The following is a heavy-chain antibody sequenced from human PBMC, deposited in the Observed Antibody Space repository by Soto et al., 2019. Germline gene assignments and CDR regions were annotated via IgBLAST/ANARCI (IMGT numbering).Heavy chain of an antibody. V-gene: IGHV4-59*01. CDR2: FHYSGST. CDR1: GGSISSSH. J-gene: IGHJ5*02. CDR3: ARAQRSGWYLHWFDP. D-gene: IGHD6-19*01. Sequence: QVQLQESGPGLVKPSETLSLTCTVSGGSISSSHWIWVRQPPGKGLEWIAYFHYSGSTNYNPSLKSRFTISVDTSKNPFSLKLSSVTAADTAVYYCARAQRSGWYLHWFDPWGQGTLVTVSS.